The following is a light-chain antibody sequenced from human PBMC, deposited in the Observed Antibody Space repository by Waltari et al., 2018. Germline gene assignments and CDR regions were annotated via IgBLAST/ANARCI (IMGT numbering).Light chain of an antibody. CDR2: EGN. Sequence: QSALTQPASVSGSPGQSITISCTGTSRDVGNYNFSSWYTQNPGKAPKLMIYEGNKRPSGVSNRFSGPKAGNTASLTISGLQAEDEADYYCYSYAGSGTWVFGGGTKLTV. CDR3: YSYAGSGTWV. V-gene: IGLV2-23*01. J-gene: IGLJ3*02. CDR1: SRDVGNYNF.